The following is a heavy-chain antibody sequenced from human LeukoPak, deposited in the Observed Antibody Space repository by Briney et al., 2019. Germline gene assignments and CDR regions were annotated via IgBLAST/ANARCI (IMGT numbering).Heavy chain of an antibody. V-gene: IGHV3-23*01. CDR3: AIDFRTSSLVTTPPYFDY. CDR2: ISGSGGTI. CDR1: ESTFKKYV. Sequence: GGSLRLSCKASESTFKKYVMSWVRQAPGKGLEWVSSISGSGGTIYYAGSGKGRFTISRDNSKNTLYLQMKSLRAEDTAIYYCAIDFRTSSLVTTPPYFDYWGQGTLVTVSS. J-gene: IGHJ4*02. D-gene: IGHD2-21*02.